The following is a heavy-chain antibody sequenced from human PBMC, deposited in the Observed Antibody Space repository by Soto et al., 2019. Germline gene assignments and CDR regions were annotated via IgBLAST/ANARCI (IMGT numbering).Heavy chain of an antibody. CDR3: MSSTVTTGYRSVYYYYYMDV. Sequence: SETLSLTCTVSGGSISSYYWSWIRQPPGKGLEWIGYIYYSGSTNYNPSLKSRVTISVDTSKNQLSLKLSSVTAADTAVYYCMSSTVTTGYRSVYYYYYMDVWGKGTTVTVSS. D-gene: IGHD4-17*01. CDR2: IYYSGST. CDR1: GGSISSYY. V-gene: IGHV4-59*08. J-gene: IGHJ6*03.